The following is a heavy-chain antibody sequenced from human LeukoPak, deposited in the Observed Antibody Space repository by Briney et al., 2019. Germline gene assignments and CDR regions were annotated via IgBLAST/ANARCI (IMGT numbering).Heavy chain of an antibody. Sequence: PGGSLRLSCAAPGFTVSSNYMSWVRQAPGKGLEWVSVIYSGGSTYYADSVKGRFTISRDNSKNTLYLQMNSLRAEDTAVYYCAREKAAAGRNFDYWGQGTLVTVSS. CDR3: AREKAAAGRNFDY. V-gene: IGHV3-66*01. CDR2: IYSGGST. CDR1: GFTVSSNY. D-gene: IGHD6-13*01. J-gene: IGHJ4*02.